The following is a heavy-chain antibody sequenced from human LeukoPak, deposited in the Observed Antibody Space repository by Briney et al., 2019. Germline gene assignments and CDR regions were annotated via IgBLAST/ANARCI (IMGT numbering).Heavy chain of an antibody. J-gene: IGHJ4*02. CDR3: AKVGGITIYSFGPDY. Sequence: GGSLRLSCAASAFTFSSYAMSWVRQAPGKGLEWVSGISGSGGSTYYADSVKGRFTISRDNSKNTLYLQMNSLRAEDTAVYYCAKVGGITIYSFGPDYWGQGTLVTVSS. CDR1: AFTFSSYA. V-gene: IGHV3-23*01. CDR2: ISGSGGST. D-gene: IGHD3-9*01.